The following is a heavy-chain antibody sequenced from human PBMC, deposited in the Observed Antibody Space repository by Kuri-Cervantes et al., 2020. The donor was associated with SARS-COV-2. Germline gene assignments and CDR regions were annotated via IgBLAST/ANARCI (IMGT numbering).Heavy chain of an antibody. Sequence: SETLSLTCTVSGGSISSYYWSWVRQPPGKGLEWIGYIYYSGSTNYNPSLKSRVTISVDTSKKQFSLKLRSVTAADTAVYYCARVLVGSPIVPNAFDIWGQGTMVTVSS. CDR1: GGSISSYY. CDR2: IYYSGST. V-gene: IGHV4-59*01. CDR3: ARVLVGSPIVPNAFDI. D-gene: IGHD2-21*01. J-gene: IGHJ3*02.